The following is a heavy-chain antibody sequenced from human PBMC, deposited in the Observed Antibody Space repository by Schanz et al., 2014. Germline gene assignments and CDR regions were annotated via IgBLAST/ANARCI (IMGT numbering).Heavy chain of an antibody. J-gene: IGHJ6*02. CDR1: GYTFNNHG. CDR3: VRDAGWAFGDYHGMDV. CDR2: ISVYHGHA. Sequence: QVQLVQSGGEVKKPGASATVSCKASGYTFNNHGISWVRQAPGQGLEWMGWISVYHGHANYAEKVHGRVTMTTDTSTSTAYMDLRSLIADDTAVYYCVRDAGWAFGDYHGMDVWGQGTTVTGSS. V-gene: IGHV1-18*01. D-gene: IGHD3-10*01.